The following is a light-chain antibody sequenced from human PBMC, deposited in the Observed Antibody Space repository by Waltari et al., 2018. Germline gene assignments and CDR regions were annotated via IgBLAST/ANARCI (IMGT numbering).Light chain of an antibody. CDR2: NNN. Sequence: QSVLTQPPSASATPGQRVTISCSGRNSNIGSNPVHWYQQLPGTAPKFPIYNNNQRPTGVPARFSGSKSGTSAFLAISGLQSEDEADYYCASWDDRLNGYVLGTGTKVTAL. CDR3: ASWDDRLNGYV. V-gene: IGLV1-44*01. CDR1: NSNIGSNP. J-gene: IGLJ1*01.